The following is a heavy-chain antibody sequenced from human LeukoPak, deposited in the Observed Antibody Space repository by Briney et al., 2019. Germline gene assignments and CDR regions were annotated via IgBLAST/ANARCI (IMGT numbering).Heavy chain of an antibody. J-gene: IGHJ6*03. CDR3: ARVEEGYGSGRRENYYYYYMDV. D-gene: IGHD3-10*01. Sequence: SETLSLTCTVSGGSISSSSYYWGWIRQPPGKGLECIGSIYYSGSTYYNPSLKSRVTISVDTSKNQFSLKLSFVTAADTAVYYCARVEEGYGSGRRENYYYYYMDVWGKGTTVTISS. CDR1: GGSISSSSYY. V-gene: IGHV4-39*07. CDR2: IYYSGST.